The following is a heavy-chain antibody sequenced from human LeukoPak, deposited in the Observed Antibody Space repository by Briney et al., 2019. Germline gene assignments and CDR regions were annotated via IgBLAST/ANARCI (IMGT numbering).Heavy chain of an antibody. V-gene: IGHV3-9*01. D-gene: IGHD6-13*01. CDR2: ISWNSGSI. CDR3: AKDMELSSSWFDY. CDR1: GFTFDDYA. J-gene: IGHJ4*02. Sequence: SLRLSCAASGFTFDDYAMHWVRQAPGKGLEWVSGISWNSGSIGYADSVKGRFTISRDNAKNSLYRQMNSLRAEDTALYYCAKDMELSSSWFDYWGQGTLVTVSS.